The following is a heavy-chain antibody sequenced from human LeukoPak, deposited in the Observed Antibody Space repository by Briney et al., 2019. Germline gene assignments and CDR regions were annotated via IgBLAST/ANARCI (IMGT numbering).Heavy chain of an antibody. J-gene: IGHJ6*02. CDR2: IYYSGST. CDR1: GGSISSSSYY. D-gene: IGHD1-1*01. V-gene: IGHV4-39*07. CDR3: ARDSRSNFDYYYYGMDV. Sequence: SETLSLTCTVSGGSISSSSYYWGWIRQPPGKGLEWIGSIYYSGSTYYNPSLKSRVTISVDTSKNQFSLKLSSVTAADTAVYYCARDSRSNFDYYYYGMDVWGQGTTVTVSS.